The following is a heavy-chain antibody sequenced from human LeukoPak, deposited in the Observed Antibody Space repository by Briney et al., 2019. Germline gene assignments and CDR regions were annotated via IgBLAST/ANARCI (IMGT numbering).Heavy chain of an antibody. CDR2: MFPDGRT. J-gene: IGHJ4*02. D-gene: IGHD4-17*01. CDR3: ARTNPVYGDYDY. Sequence: PGGSLRPSCAVSGFSVNDNYMSWVRQAPGKGLQWVSVMFPDGRTYYADSVKGRFTISRDLARNTLLLQMHSLRADDTAVHYCARTNPVYGDYDYWGQGTLVTVSS. V-gene: IGHV3-53*01. CDR1: GFSVNDNY.